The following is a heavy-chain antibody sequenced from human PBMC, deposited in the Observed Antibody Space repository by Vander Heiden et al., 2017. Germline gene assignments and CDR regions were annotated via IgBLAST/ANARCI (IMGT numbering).Heavy chain of an antibody. V-gene: IGHV3-53*01. CDR2: MYTGGLT. CDR3: ARDLVTSGQGMDR. D-gene: IGHD2-2*01. Sequence: EGELVESGGGLIEPWRSLSLPCAASGFSVSSNYMTWVRQAPGKGLEGVSFMYTGGLTDYADSVKGLFTISRDNSKNTVYLQMNSRRVEDTAVYYCARDLVTSGQGMDRGGQGTMGIVS. J-gene: IGHJ5*02. CDR1: GFSVSSNY.